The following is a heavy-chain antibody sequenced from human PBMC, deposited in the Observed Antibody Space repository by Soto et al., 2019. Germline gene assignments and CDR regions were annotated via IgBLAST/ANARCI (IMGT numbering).Heavy chain of an antibody. CDR1: GGPISSSSYY. J-gene: IGHJ4*02. D-gene: IGHD6-6*01. V-gene: IGHV4-39*01. CDR3: ARLVSSSSFDY. Sequence: QLQLQESGPGLVKPSEPLSLTCTVSGGPISSSSYYWAWIRHPPGKGREWIGSIYYSGSTYYNPSLKSRVTLSVDTAKNQFSLKLSSVTAADTAVYYCARLVSSSSFDYWGQGTLVTVSS. CDR2: IYYSGST.